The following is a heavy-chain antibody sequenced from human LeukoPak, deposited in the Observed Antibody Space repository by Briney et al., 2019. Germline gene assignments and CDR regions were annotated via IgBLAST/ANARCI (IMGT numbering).Heavy chain of an antibody. V-gene: IGHV3-30*18. CDR2: ISYDGSNK. D-gene: IGHD3-3*01. Sequence: GGSLKLSCAASGFTFSSYGMHWVRQAPGKGLEWVAVISYDGSNKYYADSVKGRFTISRDNSKNALYLQMNSLRAEDTAVYYCAKGYDSDYYYGMDVWGQGTTVTVSS. CDR1: GFTFSSYG. J-gene: IGHJ6*02. CDR3: AKGYDSDYYYGMDV.